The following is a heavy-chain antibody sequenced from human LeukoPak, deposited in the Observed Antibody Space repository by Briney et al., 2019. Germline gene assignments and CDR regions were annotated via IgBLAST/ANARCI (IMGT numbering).Heavy chain of an antibody. J-gene: IGHJ4*02. CDR2: IGTAGDT. CDR1: GFTFSSYD. D-gene: IGHD3-10*01. Sequence: PGGSLRLSCAASGFTFSSYDMHWVRQATGKGLEWVSAIGTAGDTYYPGSVKGRFTISRENAKNSLYLQMNSLRAGDTAVYYCARGLGEFEHALDYWGQGTLVTVSS. V-gene: IGHV3-13*01. CDR3: ARGLGEFEHALDY.